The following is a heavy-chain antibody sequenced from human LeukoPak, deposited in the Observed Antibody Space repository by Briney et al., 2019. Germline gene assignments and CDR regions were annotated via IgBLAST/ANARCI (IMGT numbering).Heavy chain of an antibody. CDR1: GYTFTDYY. Sequence: ASVKVSCKTSGYTFTDYYIHWVRQAPGQGLEWMGWIVSNSGGTNYAQKFQGRVTMTRDTSISTAYMDLSRLTYDDTAVYYCATLGATSFDYWGQGTLVTVSS. CDR3: ATLGATSFDY. CDR2: IVSNSGGT. J-gene: IGHJ4*02. V-gene: IGHV1-2*02. D-gene: IGHD1-26*01.